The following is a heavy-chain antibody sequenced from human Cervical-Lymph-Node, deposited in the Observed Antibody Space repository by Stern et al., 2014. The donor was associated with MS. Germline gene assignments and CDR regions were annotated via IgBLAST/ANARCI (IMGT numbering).Heavy chain of an antibody. D-gene: IGHD2/OR15-2a*01. V-gene: IGHV2-26*01. CDR2: LFSNNEK. J-gene: IGHJ6*02. CDR1: GFSLDSHSMG. Sequence: QVTLRESGPVLIKPTETLTLTCTVSGFSLDSHSMGVSWLRQPPGKALEWLAYLFSNNEKSYSPSLKTRLTVSKDISRSQVVLTMTDMVPLDAGTYYCARILYDNKRHHSLSSYYYYAMDVWGQGTTVTVSS. CDR3: ARILYDNKRHHSLSSYYYYAMDV.